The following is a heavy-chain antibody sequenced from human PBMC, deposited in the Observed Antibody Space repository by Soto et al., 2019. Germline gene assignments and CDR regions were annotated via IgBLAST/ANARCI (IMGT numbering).Heavy chain of an antibody. Sequence: APVKVSCKTSGYTFNTYGINCVRQAPGQGLELMGWISAYDGKTTYAEKFQGRVTLTTDTSTSTAYMELRSLRSDDTAIYYCARDPHEFWTSYWFDPWGRGTLVTVS. CDR2: ISAYDGKT. J-gene: IGHJ5*02. CDR3: ARDPHEFWTSYWFDP. V-gene: IGHV1-18*01. CDR1: GYTFNTYG. D-gene: IGHD3-3*01.